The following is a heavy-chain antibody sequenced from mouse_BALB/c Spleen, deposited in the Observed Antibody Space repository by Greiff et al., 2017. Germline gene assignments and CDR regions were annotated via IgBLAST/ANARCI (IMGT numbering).Heavy chain of an antibody. CDR3: VRLGHYFDY. CDR2: IRSKSNNYAT. CDR1: GFTFNTYA. J-gene: IGHJ2*01. D-gene: IGHD4-1*01. Sequence: EVQVVESGGGLVQPKGSLKLSCAASGFTFNTYAMNWVRQAPGKGLEWVARIRSKSNNYATYYADSVKDRFTISRDDSQSMLYLQMNNLKTEDTAMYYCVRLGHYFDYWGQGTTLTVSS. V-gene: IGHV10-1*02.